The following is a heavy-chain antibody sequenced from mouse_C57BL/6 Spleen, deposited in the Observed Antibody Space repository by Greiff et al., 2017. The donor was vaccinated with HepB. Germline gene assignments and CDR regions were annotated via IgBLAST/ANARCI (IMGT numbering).Heavy chain of an antibody. CDR2: INPNNGGT. CDR3: ARWDYYGSSPYLYFDV. Sequence: EVQLQESGPELVKPGASVKMSCKASGYTFTDYNMHWVKQSHGKSLEWIGYINPNNGGTSYNQKFKGKATLTVNKSSSTAYMELRSLTSEDSAVYYCARWDYYGSSPYLYFDVWGTGTTVTVSS. D-gene: IGHD1-1*01. J-gene: IGHJ1*03. V-gene: IGHV1-22*01. CDR1: GYTFTDYN.